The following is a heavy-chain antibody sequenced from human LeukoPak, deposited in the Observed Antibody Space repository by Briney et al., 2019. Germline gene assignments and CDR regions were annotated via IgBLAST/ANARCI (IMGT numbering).Heavy chain of an antibody. J-gene: IGHJ4*02. CDR1: GGSISGYY. D-gene: IGHD1-26*01. Sequence: SETLSPTCTVSGGSISGYYWSWIRQPPGKGLEWIGYIYYSGSTNYNPSLKSRVTISVDTSKNQFSLKLSSVTAADTAVYYCARGVGASEYYFDYWGQGTLVTVSS. V-gene: IGHV4-59*01. CDR2: IYYSGST. CDR3: ARGVGASEYYFDY.